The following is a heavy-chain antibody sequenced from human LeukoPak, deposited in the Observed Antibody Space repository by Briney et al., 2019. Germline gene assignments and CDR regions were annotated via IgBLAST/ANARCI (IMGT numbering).Heavy chain of an antibody. Sequence: SSETLSLTCTVSGGSISSYYWSWIRQPAGKGLEWIGRIYTSGSTNYNPSLKSRVTMSVDTSKNQFPLKLSSVTAADTAVYYCARAPLDYGDYVYYFDYWGQGTLVTVSS. V-gene: IGHV4-4*07. CDR2: IYTSGST. CDR1: GGSISSYY. D-gene: IGHD4-17*01. CDR3: ARAPLDYGDYVYYFDY. J-gene: IGHJ4*02.